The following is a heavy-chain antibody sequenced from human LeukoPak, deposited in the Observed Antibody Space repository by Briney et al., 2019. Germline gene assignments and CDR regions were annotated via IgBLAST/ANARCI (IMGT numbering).Heavy chain of an antibody. CDR3: ARSSPLRFLEWSPFYP. J-gene: IGHJ5*02. Sequence: SQTLSLTCAISGDSVSSNSAAWNWIRQSPSRGLEWLGRTYYRSKWYNDYAVSVKSRITINPDTSKNQFSLQLNSVTPEDTAVYYCARSSPLRFLEWSPFYPWGQGTLVTVSS. D-gene: IGHD3-3*01. CDR1: GDSVSSNSAA. CDR2: TYYRSKWYN. V-gene: IGHV6-1*01.